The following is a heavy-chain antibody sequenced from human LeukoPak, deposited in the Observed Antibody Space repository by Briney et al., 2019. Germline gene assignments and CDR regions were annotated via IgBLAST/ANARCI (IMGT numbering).Heavy chain of an antibody. CDR2: INHSGST. CDR1: GGSFSGYY. Sequence: SETLSLICAVYGGSFSGYYWSWIRQPPGKGLEWIGEINHSGSTNYNPSLKSRVTISVDTSKNQFSLKLSSVTAADTAVYYCARGKTDNWFDPWGQGTLVTVSS. V-gene: IGHV4-34*01. CDR3: ARGKTDNWFDP. J-gene: IGHJ5*02.